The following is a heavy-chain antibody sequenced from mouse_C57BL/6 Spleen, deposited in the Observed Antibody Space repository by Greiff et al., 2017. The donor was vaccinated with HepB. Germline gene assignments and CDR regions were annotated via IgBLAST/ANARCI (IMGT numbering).Heavy chain of an antibody. Sequence: EVQLVESGGGLVKPGGSLKLSCAASGFTFSDYGMHWVRQAPEQGLEWVAYISSGSSTIYYADTVKGRFTISSGNAKNTLFLQMTRLRSEDTAMYYCARIATRLYYYAMDYWGQGTSVTVSS. CDR1: GFTFSDYG. CDR2: ISSGSSTI. V-gene: IGHV5-17*01. D-gene: IGHD1-1*01. CDR3: ARIATRLYYYAMDY. J-gene: IGHJ4*01.